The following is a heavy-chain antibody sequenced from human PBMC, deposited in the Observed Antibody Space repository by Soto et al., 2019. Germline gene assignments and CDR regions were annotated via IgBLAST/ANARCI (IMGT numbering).Heavy chain of an antibody. CDR2: IYPGDSDT. J-gene: IGHJ6*02. CDR3: ARLEDSSGYYYYGMDF. CDR1: GYSFTSYW. Sequence: GESLKISCKGSGYSFTSYWIGWVRQMPGRGLEWMGIIYPGDSDTRYSPSFQGQVTISADRSISTAYLQWSSLKASDTAMYYCARLEDSSGYYYYGMDFWGQGTTVTVSS. D-gene: IGHD3-22*01. V-gene: IGHV5-51*01.